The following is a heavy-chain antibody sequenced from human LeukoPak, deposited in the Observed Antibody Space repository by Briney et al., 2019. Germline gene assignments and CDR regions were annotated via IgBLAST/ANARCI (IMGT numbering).Heavy chain of an antibody. J-gene: IGHJ4*02. CDR2: IYPGDSDT. Sequence: LEWMGIIYPGDSDTRYSPSFQGQVTISADKSISTAFLQWSILKASDSAMYYCARLDGYVDYWGQGTLVTVST. V-gene: IGHV5-51*01. CDR3: ARLDGYVDY.